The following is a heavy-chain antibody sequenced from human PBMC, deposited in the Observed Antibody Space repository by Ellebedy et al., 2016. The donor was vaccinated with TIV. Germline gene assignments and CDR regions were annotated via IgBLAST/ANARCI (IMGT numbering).Heavy chain of an antibody. J-gene: IGHJ3*01. CDR2: ISGPGSVT. Sequence: GGSLRLXXAASGFSFSSFAMTWVRQAPGKGLEWVSTISGPGSVTYYADSVKGRFTISRDNSKNTLYLHMSSLRVEDTAVYYCAKGALWFGEIDAFDVWGQGTMVTVSS. V-gene: IGHV3-23*01. CDR3: AKGALWFGEIDAFDV. D-gene: IGHD3-10*01. CDR1: GFSFSSFA.